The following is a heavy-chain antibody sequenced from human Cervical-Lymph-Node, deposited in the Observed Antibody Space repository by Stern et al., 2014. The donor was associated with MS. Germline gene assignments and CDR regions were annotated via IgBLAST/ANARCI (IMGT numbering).Heavy chain of an antibody. CDR2: IIPFFGIT. J-gene: IGHJ4*02. D-gene: IGHD6-13*01. CDR1: GGTFANYP. CDR3: ASFAG. V-gene: IGHV1-69*17. Sequence: QMQLVQSGAEVKKPGSSVRVSCKASGGTFANYPISWVRQAPGQGLQWMGGIIPFFGITTYAQNFRGRLTITEATSPTTVYMALSSLRSEDTAVYYCASFAGWGQGTLVIVSS.